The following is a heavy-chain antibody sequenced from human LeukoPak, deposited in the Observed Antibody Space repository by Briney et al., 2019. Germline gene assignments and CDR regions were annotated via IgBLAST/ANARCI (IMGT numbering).Heavy chain of an antibody. J-gene: IGHJ5*02. V-gene: IGHV4-59*01. CDR2: IYYSGST. Sequence: TSETLSLTCTVSGGSISSYYWSWIRQPPGKGLEWIGYIYYSGSTNYNPSLKSRVTISLDTSKNQFSLRLNSVTAADTAVYYCARGYSSSWYWFDPWGQGTLVTVSS. D-gene: IGHD6-13*01. CDR1: GGSISSYY. CDR3: ARGYSSSWYWFDP.